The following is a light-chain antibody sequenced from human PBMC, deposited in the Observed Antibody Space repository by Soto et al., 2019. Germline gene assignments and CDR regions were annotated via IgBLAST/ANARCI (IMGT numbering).Light chain of an antibody. CDR1: QGIGTF. J-gene: IGKJ1*01. CDR3: QRYNSAPQT. CDR2: AAS. Sequence: DIQMTQSPSSLSTSVGDRVTITCRATQGIGTFLAWYQQKPGQVPKLLIYAASTLQSGVPSRFSGSGSGTDFTLTISSLQPEDGATYYCQRYNSAPQTFGQGPKGEIK. V-gene: IGKV1-27*01.